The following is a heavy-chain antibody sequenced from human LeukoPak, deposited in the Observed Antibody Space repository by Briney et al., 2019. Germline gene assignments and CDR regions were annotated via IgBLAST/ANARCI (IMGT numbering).Heavy chain of an antibody. CDR2: IYYSGST. D-gene: IGHD3-22*01. V-gene: IGHV4-30-4*01. CDR3: ARMGDYYDSSGYRHDAFDI. CDR1: GDSISSGDYY. Sequence: SQTLSLTCSVSGDSISSGDYYWSWIRQPPGKGLEWIGYIYYSGSTYYNPSLKSRVTISVDTSKNQFSLKLSSVTAADTAVYYCARMGDYYDSSGYRHDAFDIWGQGTMVAVSS. J-gene: IGHJ3*02.